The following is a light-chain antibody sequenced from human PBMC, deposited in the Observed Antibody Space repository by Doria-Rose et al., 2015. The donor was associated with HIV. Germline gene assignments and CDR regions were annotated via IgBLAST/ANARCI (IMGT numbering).Light chain of an antibody. Sequence: TQSPSTLYASVGDRVTITCRSSHSISTCLAWYQQKPGKAPKLLIYKASSLESGVPSRFSGSGSGTEFTLTISSLQPDDFASYYCQHYQSYPYTFGQGTKLEIK. J-gene: IGKJ2*01. CDR3: QHYQSYPYT. V-gene: IGKV1-5*03. CDR2: KAS. CDR1: HSISTC.